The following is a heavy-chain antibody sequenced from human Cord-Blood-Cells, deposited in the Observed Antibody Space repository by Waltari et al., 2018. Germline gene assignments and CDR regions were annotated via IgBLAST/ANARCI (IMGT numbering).Heavy chain of an antibody. CDR2: ISYDGSNK. V-gene: IGHV3-30*04. D-gene: IGHD1-26*01. Sequence: QVQLVESGGGVVQPGRSLRLSCAASGFTFSSYAMHWVRQAPGKGLEWVAVISYDGSNKDYADSVKGRFTISRDNSKNTLYLQMNSLRAEDTAVYYCAPSGGDPGYFDYWGQGTLVTVSS. CDR1: GFTFSSYA. CDR3: APSGGDPGYFDY. J-gene: IGHJ4*02.